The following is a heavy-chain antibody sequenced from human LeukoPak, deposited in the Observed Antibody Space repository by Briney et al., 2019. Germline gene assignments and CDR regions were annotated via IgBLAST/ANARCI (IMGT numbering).Heavy chain of an antibody. D-gene: IGHD3-10*01. Sequence: RSGGSLRLSCAASGFTFSSYWMTWVRQPPGKGLEWIGEIYHSGSTNYNPSLKSRVTISVDKSKNQFSLKLSSVTAADTAVYYCARVRPSGWYYYYGMDVWGQGTTVTVSS. CDR2: IYHSGST. CDR1: GFTFSSYW. CDR3: ARVRPSGWYYYYGMDV. V-gene: IGHV4-4*02. J-gene: IGHJ6*02.